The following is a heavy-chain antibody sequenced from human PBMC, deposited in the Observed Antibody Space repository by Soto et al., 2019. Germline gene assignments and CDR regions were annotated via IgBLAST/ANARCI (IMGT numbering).Heavy chain of an antibody. CDR3: ARDIPGPRGSYGLEV. Sequence: EVQLVESGGGLVQPGGSLRLSCAASGFTFSSHDMHCVRQATGKGLEWVAAIDTAGDTYYPDSVQGRFSISRENAKHPCYLQLNSLGAGDTAVYYCARDIPGPRGSYGLEVWGPGTAVTVSS. CDR1: GFTFSSHD. V-gene: IGHV3-13*01. J-gene: IGHJ6*02. D-gene: IGHD2-2*01. CDR2: IDTAGDT.